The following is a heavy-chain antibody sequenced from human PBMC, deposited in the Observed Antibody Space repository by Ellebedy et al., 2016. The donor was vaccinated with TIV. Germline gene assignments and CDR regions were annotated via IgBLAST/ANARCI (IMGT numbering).Heavy chain of an antibody. V-gene: IGHV3-48*04. Sequence: GGSLRLSCSASGFTVSSYFMSWVRQAPGKGLEWVSYISSSSSTIYYADSVKGRFTISRDNAKNSLYLQMNSLRAEDTAVYYCARDRQWLVGPDGMDVWGQGTTVTVSS. J-gene: IGHJ6*02. CDR3: ARDRQWLVGPDGMDV. CDR1: GFTVSSYF. D-gene: IGHD6-19*01. CDR2: ISSSSSTI.